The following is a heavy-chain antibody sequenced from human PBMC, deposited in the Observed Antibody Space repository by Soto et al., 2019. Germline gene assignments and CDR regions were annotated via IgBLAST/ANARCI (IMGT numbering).Heavy chain of an antibody. CDR1: GGSISSYY. CDR3: AREVGYGSCNYGGHYYDYYIVL. J-gene: IGHJ6*03. Sequence: SENLSLTWTGSGGSISSYYWSWFRQPPGKGLEWVGYIYYSGSTNYNPSLKSRVTMSVDTSKNQFSLKLSSVTAADTAVYYCAREVGYGSCNYGGHYYDYYIVLSGQATTLT. D-gene: IGHD3-10*01. CDR2: IYYSGST. V-gene: IGHV4-59*01.